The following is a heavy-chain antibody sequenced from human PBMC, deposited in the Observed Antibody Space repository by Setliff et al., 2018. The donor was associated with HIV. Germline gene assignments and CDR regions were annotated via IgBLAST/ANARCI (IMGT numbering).Heavy chain of an antibody. CDR1: GGSIRSTSHY. V-gene: IGHV4-39*07. CDR2: INHSGST. CDR3: ARGRMATVLIRNWIDP. D-gene: IGHD4-4*01. J-gene: IGHJ5*02. Sequence: PSETLSLTCTVSGGSIRSTSHYWGWIRQPPGKGLEWIGEINHSGSTNYNPSLKSRVTISIDTSKNQFSLKLSSVTAADTAMYYCARGRMATVLIRNWIDPWGQGSLVTVSS.